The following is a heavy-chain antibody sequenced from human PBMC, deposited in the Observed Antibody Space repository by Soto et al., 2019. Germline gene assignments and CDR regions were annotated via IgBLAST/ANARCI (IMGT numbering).Heavy chain of an antibody. CDR1: GFTFSSYG. D-gene: IGHD3-10*01. CDR2: ISYYGSNK. V-gene: IGHV3-30*18. Sequence: QVQLVESGGGVVQPGRSLRLSCAASGFTFSSYGMHWVRQAPGKGLEWVAVISYYGSNKYYADSVKGRFTISRDNSKNTLYLQMNSLRDEDTAVYYCANGPVRGAPPNWFDPWGQGTLVTVSS. J-gene: IGHJ5*02. CDR3: ANGPVRGAPPNWFDP.